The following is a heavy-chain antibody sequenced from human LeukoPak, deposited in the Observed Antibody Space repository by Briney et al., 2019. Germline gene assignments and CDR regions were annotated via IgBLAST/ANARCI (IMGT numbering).Heavy chain of an antibody. D-gene: IGHD3-22*01. Sequence: PSETLSLTCTVSGGSVSDYYWSWIRQSPGKGLEWIGYIYYSGSTNYNPSLKSRVTISVDTSKNQFSLKLSSVTAADTAVYYCARGRRYYDSSGLWWFDPWGQGTLVTVSS. J-gene: IGHJ5*02. CDR2: IYYSGST. CDR3: ARGRRYYDSSGLWWFDP. V-gene: IGHV4-59*02. CDR1: GGSVSDYY.